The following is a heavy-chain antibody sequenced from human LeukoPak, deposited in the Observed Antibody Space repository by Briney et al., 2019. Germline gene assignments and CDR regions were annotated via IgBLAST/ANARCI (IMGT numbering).Heavy chain of an antibody. J-gene: IGHJ6*02. CDR2: VYPGDAEK. CDR3: ARAPYRGGTVMDV. V-gene: IGHV5-51*01. CDR1: GYSFTTYW. Sequence: GESLKISCKASGYSFTTYWIAWGRQMPGKGLEWMGRVYPGDAEKRHSPCFKGHVPIPPDKAPNTASLHWSSLEASDPAMYYCARAPYRGGTVMDVWGQGNTGTVSS. D-gene: IGHD1-1*01.